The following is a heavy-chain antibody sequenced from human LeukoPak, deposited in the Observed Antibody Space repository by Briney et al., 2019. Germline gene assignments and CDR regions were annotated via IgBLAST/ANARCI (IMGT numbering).Heavy chain of an antibody. CDR3: ARQQGIQYLNFDY. J-gene: IGHJ4*02. V-gene: IGHV1-8*01. D-gene: IGHD5-24*01. CDR1: GYTFTSYD. CDR2: MNPNSGNT. Sequence: ASVKVSCKASGYTFTSYDINWVRQATGQGLEWMGWMNPNSGNTGYAQKFQGRVTMTRDTSTSTVYMELSSLGSEDTAVYYCARQQGIQYLNFDYWGQGALVTVSS.